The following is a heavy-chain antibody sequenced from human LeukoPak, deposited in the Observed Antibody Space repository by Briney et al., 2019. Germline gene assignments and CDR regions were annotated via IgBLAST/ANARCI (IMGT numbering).Heavy chain of an antibody. J-gene: IGHJ4*02. CDR1: GYTFTGYY. CDR2: INPNSGAT. D-gene: IGHD6-19*01. V-gene: IGHV1-2*02. Sequence: ASVKVSCKASGYTFTGYYLHWVRQAPGQGLEWMGWINPNSGATNYAQKFQGRVTMTRDTSISTAYMELSSLRFDETAVYYCARGIAVAGIDYWGQGTLVTVSS. CDR3: ARGIAVAGIDY.